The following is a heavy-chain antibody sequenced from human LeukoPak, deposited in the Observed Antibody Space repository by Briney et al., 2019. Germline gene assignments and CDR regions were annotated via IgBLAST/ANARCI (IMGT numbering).Heavy chain of an antibody. J-gene: IGHJ4*02. CDR2: IYYSGST. CDR3: ASLGYYYDSSGYHPPGY. Sequence: SETLSLTCTVSGGSISSSSYYWGWIRQPPGKGLEWIGSIYYSGSTYYNPSLKSRVTISVDTSKNQFSLKLSSVTAADTAVYYCASLGYYYDSSGYHPPGYWGQGTLVTVSS. CDR1: GGSISSSSYY. V-gene: IGHV4-39*01. D-gene: IGHD3-22*01.